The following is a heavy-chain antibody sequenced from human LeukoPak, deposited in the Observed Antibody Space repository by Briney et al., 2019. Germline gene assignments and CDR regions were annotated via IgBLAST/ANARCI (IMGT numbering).Heavy chain of an antibody. Sequence: GGSLRLSCVGSGFIFSAYWMAWVRQAPGKGLEWVSAISGSGGSTYYADSVKGRFTISRDNSKNTLYLQMNSLRAEDTAVYYCAKVSGSYPSPVAHFDYWGQGTLVTVYS. D-gene: IGHD1-26*01. V-gene: IGHV3-23*01. J-gene: IGHJ4*02. CDR2: ISGSGGST. CDR1: GFIFSAYW. CDR3: AKVSGSYPSPVAHFDY.